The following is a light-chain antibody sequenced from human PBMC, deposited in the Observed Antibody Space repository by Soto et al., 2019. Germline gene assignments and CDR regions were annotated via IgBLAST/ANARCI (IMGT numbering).Light chain of an antibody. CDR1: QSISTY. CDR3: QQTHTTFT. V-gene: IGKV1-39*01. CDR2: AAS. J-gene: IGKJ4*01. Sequence: DIQMTQSPSSLSASVGDRVTITCRASQSISTYLNWYQQKPGKVPKLLIYAASSLQSGVPSRFSGSGSGKNFTLTISSLQPEDCATYYCQQTHTTFTFGGGNTVEIK.